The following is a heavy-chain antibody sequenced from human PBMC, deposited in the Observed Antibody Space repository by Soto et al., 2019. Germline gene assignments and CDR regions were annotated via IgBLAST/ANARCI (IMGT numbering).Heavy chain of an antibody. CDR1: GYTFTGYY. V-gene: IGHV1-2*04. D-gene: IGHD3-22*01. CDR3: ARSGPYYYDSSGYYGGFDY. J-gene: IGHJ4*02. Sequence: ASVKVSCKASGYTFTGYYMHWVRQAPGQGLEWMGWINPNSGGTNYAQKFQGWVTMTRDTSISTAYMELSRLRSDDTAVYYCARSGPYYYDSSGYYGGFDYWGQGTLVTVS. CDR2: INPNSGGT.